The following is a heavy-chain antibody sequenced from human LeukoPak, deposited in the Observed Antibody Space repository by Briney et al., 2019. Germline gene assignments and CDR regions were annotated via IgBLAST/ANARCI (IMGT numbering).Heavy chain of an antibody. V-gene: IGHV1-69*13. Sequence: SVKVSCTASGGTFSSYAISWVRQAPGQGLEWMGGINPIFGTANYAQKFQGRVTITADESTSTAYMELSSLRSEDTAVYYCARATAVAGTLSSWGQGTLVTVSS. CDR2: INPIFGTA. CDR3: ARATAVAGTLSS. D-gene: IGHD6-19*01. J-gene: IGHJ4*02. CDR1: GGTFSSYA.